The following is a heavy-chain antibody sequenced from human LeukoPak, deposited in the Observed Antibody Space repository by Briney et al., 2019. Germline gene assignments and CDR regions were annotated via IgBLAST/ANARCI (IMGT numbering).Heavy chain of an antibody. V-gene: IGHV5-51*01. D-gene: IGHD5-12*01. CDR3: ARSEVATISAAYYLEPYYFDY. J-gene: IGHJ4*02. CDR2: IYHGDSDT. CDR1: GYSFTSYW. Sequence: GESLKISCKGSGYSFTSYWIGWVRQMPGKGLELMGIIYHGDSDTRYSPSFQGQVTISALKSISTAYLQWSSLKASDNAMYYCARSEVATISAAYYLEPYYFDYWGQRTLVTVFS.